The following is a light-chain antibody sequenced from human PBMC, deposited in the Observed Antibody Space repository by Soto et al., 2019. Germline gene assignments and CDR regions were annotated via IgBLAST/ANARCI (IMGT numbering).Light chain of an antibody. CDR2: LNSDGSH. J-gene: IGLJ2*01. CDR3: QTWVTGARV. V-gene: IGLV4-69*01. CDR1: SGRSSYA. Sequence: QLVLTQSPSASASLGTSVKLTCTLGSGRSSYAIAWYQQQPEKGPRYLMKLNSDGSHTKGDGIPDRFSGSSSGTERYLTISSLQSEDEADYYCQTWVTGARVFGGGTQLTVL.